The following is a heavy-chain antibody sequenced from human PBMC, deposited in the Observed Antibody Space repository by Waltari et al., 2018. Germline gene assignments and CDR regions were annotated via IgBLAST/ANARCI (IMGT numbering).Heavy chain of an antibody. D-gene: IGHD2-15*01. CDR3: ARLSLGYCRGASALCYKNDA. V-gene: IGHV4-38-2*01. Sequence: QVELQESGPGLVKPSETLSLTCAVSYYPITGGYSWGWVRQPPGKGLEWIGNIYHDGTTYYSPSLKSRVIITLDTSENRFSLKLTSVTAADTAVYYCARLSLGYCRGASALCYKNDAWGQGTLVTVSS. CDR1: YYPITGGYS. CDR2: IYHDGTT. J-gene: IGHJ1*01.